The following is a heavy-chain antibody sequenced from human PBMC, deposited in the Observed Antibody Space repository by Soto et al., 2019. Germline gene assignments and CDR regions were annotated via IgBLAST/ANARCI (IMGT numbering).Heavy chain of an antibody. CDR2: IYYSGST. CDR3: ARDKRITIFGVVTRPDY. Sequence: SETLSLTCTVSGGSISSGDYYWSWIRQPPGKGLEWIGYIYYSGSTYYNPSLKSRVTISVDTSKNQFSLKLSSVTAADTAVYYCARDKRITIFGVVTRPDYWGQGTLVTVSS. CDR1: GGSISSGDYY. V-gene: IGHV4-30-4*01. J-gene: IGHJ4*02. D-gene: IGHD3-3*01.